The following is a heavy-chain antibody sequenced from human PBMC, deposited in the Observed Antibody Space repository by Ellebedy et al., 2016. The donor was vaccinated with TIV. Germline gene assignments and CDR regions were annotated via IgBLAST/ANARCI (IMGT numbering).Heavy chain of an antibody. CDR1: GFTFSSYV. J-gene: IGHJ6*02. CDR3: ARDPLTVTPEGVYYYGLDV. V-gene: IGHV3-30*04. CDR2: ISSDGRNK. Sequence: PGGSLRLSCAASGFTFSSYVMHWVRQAPGKGLEWVAIISSDGRNKFYADSVKGRFTISRDNSKNTLSLQMNSLRVEDTAVYYCARDPLTVTPEGVYYYGLDVWGQGTTVTVSS. D-gene: IGHD3-16*01.